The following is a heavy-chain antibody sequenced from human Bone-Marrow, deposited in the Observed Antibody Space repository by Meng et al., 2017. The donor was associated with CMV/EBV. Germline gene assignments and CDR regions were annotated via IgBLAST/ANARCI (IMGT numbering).Heavy chain of an antibody. CDR2: IYYNGGT. D-gene: IGHD4-11*01. J-gene: IGHJ4*01. CDR1: IASISSYY. V-gene: IGHV4-59*01. CDR3: ASLDDYRTFDY. Sequence: SETLSLTCTVSIASISSYYWSWIRHPPGKGLEWIGYIYYNGGTNYNPSLKSRVTISVDTSKNQFSLKLNSVTAADTAVYYCASLDDYRTFDYWGQGTLVTVSS.